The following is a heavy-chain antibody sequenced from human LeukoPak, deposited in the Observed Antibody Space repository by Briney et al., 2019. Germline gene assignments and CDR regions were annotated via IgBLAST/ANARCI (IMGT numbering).Heavy chain of an antibody. Sequence: PGGSLRLSCAASGSTFSSYSMNWVRQAPGKGLEWVSSISSSSGYIYYADSVKGRFTISRDNAKNSLYLQMNSLRAEDTAVYYCARDPRSGWYMDVWGQGATVTVSS. CDR1: GSTFSSYS. CDR3: ARDPRSGWYMDV. J-gene: IGHJ6*03. D-gene: IGHD6-19*01. CDR2: ISSSSGYI. V-gene: IGHV3-21*01.